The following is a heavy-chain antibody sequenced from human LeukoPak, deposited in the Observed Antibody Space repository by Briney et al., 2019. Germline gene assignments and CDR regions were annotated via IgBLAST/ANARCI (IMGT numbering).Heavy chain of an antibody. CDR1: GYTFTSYD. CDR2: MNPNSGNT. V-gene: IGHV1-8*03. J-gene: IGHJ3*02. D-gene: IGHD6-13*01. CDR3: ARVLAAAGRRDAFDI. Sequence: ASVKVSCKASGYTFTSYDINRVRQATGQGLEWVGWMNPNSGNTGYAQKFQGRVTITRNTSISTAYMELSSLRSEDTAVYYCARVLAAAGRRDAFDIWGQGTMVTVSS.